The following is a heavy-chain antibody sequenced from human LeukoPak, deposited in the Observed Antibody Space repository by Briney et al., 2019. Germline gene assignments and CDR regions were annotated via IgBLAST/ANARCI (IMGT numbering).Heavy chain of an antibody. D-gene: IGHD3-22*01. V-gene: IGHV1-24*01. J-gene: IGHJ5*02. CDR1: GYTLTELS. CDR3: ATAKDGYYYDSSGYRPNWFDP. CDR2: FDPEDGET. Sequence: ASVNVSCKVSGYTLTELSMHWVRQAPGKGLEWMGGFDPEDGETIYAQKFQGRVTMTEDTSTDTAYMELSSLRSEDTAVYYCATAKDGYYYDSSGYRPNWFDPWGQGTLVTVSS.